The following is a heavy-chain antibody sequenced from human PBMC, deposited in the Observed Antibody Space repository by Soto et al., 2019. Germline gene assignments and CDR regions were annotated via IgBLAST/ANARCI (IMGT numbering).Heavy chain of an antibody. D-gene: IGHD4-17*01. CDR3: TRDPGPLHDYGRDS. V-gene: IGHV3-66*01. J-gene: IGHJ5*01. CDR2: IYSGGGTT. CDR1: GFTVSSNH. Sequence: GGSLRLSCAASGFTVSSNHMSWVRQAPGKGMEWVSVIYSGGGTTYYADSVKGRFTISRDNSKNTLYLQMNSLRVEDTAVYYCTRDPGPLHDYGRDSWGQGTLVTVSS.